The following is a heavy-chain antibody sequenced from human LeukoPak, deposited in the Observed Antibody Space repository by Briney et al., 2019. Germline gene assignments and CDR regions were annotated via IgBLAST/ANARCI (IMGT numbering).Heavy chain of an antibody. J-gene: IGHJ6*02. CDR3: AGPALQFYYYYYGMDV. Sequence: PGGSLRLSCAASGFTFSSYGMHWVRQAPGKGLEWVAVISYDGSNKYYADSVKGRFTISRDNSKNTLYLQMNSLRAEDTAVYYCAGPALQFYYYYYGMDVWGQGTTVTVSS. CDR2: ISYDGSNK. V-gene: IGHV3-30*03. D-gene: IGHD2-2*01. CDR1: GFTFSSYG.